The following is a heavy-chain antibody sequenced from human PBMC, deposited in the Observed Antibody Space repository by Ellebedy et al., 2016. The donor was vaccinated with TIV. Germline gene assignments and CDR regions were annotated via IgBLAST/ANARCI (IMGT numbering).Heavy chain of an antibody. D-gene: IGHD3-10*01. CDR3: ARHFARGMASPYYFDD. CDR2: IYYSGST. Sequence: MPSETLSLTCTVSGDSISNYYWSWIRQPPGKGLEWVGYIYYSGSTNNNPSLKSRVTISINTSKNQFSLQLRSVTAADTAVYYCARHFARGMASPYYFDDWGQGTLVTVSS. CDR1: GDSISNYY. V-gene: IGHV4-59*08. J-gene: IGHJ4*02.